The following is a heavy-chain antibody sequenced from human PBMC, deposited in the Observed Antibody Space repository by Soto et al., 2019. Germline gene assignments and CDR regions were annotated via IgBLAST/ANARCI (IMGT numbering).Heavy chain of an antibody. CDR2: ISGSGGST. J-gene: IGHJ6*02. CDR1: GFTFSSYA. Sequence: VGSLRLSCAASGFTFSSYAMSWVRQAPGKGLEWVSAISGSGGSTYYADSVKGRFTISRDNSKNTLYLQMNSLRAEDTAVYYCAKGCSSTSCYYHPYGMDVWGQGTTVTV. V-gene: IGHV3-23*01. D-gene: IGHD2-2*01. CDR3: AKGCSSTSCYYHPYGMDV.